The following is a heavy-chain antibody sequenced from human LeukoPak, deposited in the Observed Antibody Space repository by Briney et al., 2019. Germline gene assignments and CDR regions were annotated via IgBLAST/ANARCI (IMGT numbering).Heavy chain of an antibody. CDR3: TRLDLFYYDGSDYPG. CDR1: GFTFSGSA. Sequence: GGSLRLSCAGSGFTFSGSAMHWVRQASGKGLEWVAHIRTKATSYATAYAASVKGRFTISRDDSKNTAYLKMNSLKTEDTAVYYCTRLDLFYYDGSDYPGWGQGTLVTVSS. D-gene: IGHD3-22*01. V-gene: IGHV3-73*01. J-gene: IGHJ4*02. CDR2: IRTKATSYAT.